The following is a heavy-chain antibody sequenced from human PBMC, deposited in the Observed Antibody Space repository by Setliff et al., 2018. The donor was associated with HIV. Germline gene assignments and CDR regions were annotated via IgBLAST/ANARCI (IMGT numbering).Heavy chain of an antibody. J-gene: IGHJ4*02. CDR2: IKSKTDGGTT. Sequence: GGSLRLSCAASGFTFNNAWMTWVRQAPGKGLEWVGHIKSKTDGGTTDYAAPVKGRFTISRDDSKNTAYLQMNSLKTEDTAVYYCTKVGYCSSASCYASDYWGQGTLVTVSS. CDR3: TKVGYCSSASCYASDY. CDR1: GFTFNNAW. V-gene: IGHV3-15*01. D-gene: IGHD2-2*01.